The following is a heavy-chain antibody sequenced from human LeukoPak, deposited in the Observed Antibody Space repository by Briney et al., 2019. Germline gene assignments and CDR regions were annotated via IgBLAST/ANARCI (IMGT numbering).Heavy chain of an antibody. Sequence: ASETLSLTCTVSGGSISSGGYYWSWIRQPPGKGLEWIGEINHSGSTNYNPSLKSRVTISVDTSKNQFSLKLSSVTAADTAVYYCARGAAARDYWGQGTLVTVSS. CDR1: GGSISSGGYY. CDR2: INHSGST. D-gene: IGHD6-13*01. J-gene: IGHJ4*02. V-gene: IGHV4-39*07. CDR3: ARGAAARDY.